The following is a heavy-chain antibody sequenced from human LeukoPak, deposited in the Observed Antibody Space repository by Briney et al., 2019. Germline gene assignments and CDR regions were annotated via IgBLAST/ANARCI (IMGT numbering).Heavy chain of an antibody. J-gene: IGHJ4*02. CDR1: GDSISTYY. D-gene: IGHD5-18*01. Sequence: SETLSLTCTVSGDSISTYYWSWIRQPPGKGLEWIGEINHSGSTNYNPSLKSRVTISVDTSKNQFSLKLSSVTAADTAVYYCARDNGDTAMVSSAGFDYWGQGTLVTVSS. CDR3: ARDNGDTAMVSSAGFDY. V-gene: IGHV4-34*01. CDR2: INHSGST.